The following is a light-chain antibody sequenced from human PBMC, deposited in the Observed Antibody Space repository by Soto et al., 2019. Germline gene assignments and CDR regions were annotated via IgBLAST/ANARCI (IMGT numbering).Light chain of an antibody. CDR1: QSISSY. V-gene: IGKV1-17*01. CDR3: LQHNSYPRT. J-gene: IGKJ1*01. CDR2: AAS. Sequence: DIQMTQSPSSLSASVGDRVTITCGASQSISSYLNWYHQKPGKAPKIMIYAASSLQSGVPSRFRGSGSGTEFTLTISSLQPEDFETYYCLQHNSYPRTFGQGTKVDIK.